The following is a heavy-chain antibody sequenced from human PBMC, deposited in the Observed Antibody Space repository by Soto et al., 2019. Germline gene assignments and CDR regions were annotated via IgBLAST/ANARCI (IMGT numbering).Heavy chain of an antibody. CDR2: ISSSGGTI. J-gene: IGHJ4*02. D-gene: IGHD2-15*01. Sequence: GGSLRLSCASSGFTFSSYEMNWVRQAPGEGLEWVSYISSSGGTIYYADSVKGRFTISRDNAKNSLYLQMNSLRAEDTAVYYCARVPVYCSAGSCYPQPAYFDYWGQGTLVTVSS. V-gene: IGHV3-48*03. CDR1: GFTFSSYE. CDR3: ARVPVYCSAGSCYPQPAYFDY.